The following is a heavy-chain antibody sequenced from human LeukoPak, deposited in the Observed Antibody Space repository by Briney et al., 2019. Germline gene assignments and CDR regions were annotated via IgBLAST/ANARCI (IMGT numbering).Heavy chain of an antibody. D-gene: IGHD2-2*01. CDR1: GGTFSSYA. V-gene: IGHV1-69*13. Sequence: GASVKVSCKASGGTFSSYAISWVRQAPGQGLEWMGGIIPIFGTANYAQKFQGRVTITADESTSTAYMELSSLRSEDTAVYYCARVGSQAKYCSSTSCGYYNMDVWGKGTTVTVSS. J-gene: IGHJ6*03. CDR2: IIPIFGTA. CDR3: ARVGSQAKYCSSTSCGYYNMDV.